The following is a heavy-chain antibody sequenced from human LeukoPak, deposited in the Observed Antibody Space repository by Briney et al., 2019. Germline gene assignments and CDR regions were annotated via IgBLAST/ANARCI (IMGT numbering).Heavy chain of an antibody. CDR3: ARWGYDYYYYYGMDV. Sequence: APVKVSCKASGYTFTSYDINWVRQATGQGLEWMGWMNPNSGNTGYAQKFQGRVTMTRNTSISTAYMELSSLRSEDTAVYYCARWGYDYYYYYGMDVWGQVTTVTVSS. CDR2: MNPNSGNT. D-gene: IGHD2-2*01. V-gene: IGHV1-8*01. J-gene: IGHJ6*02. CDR1: GYTFTSYD.